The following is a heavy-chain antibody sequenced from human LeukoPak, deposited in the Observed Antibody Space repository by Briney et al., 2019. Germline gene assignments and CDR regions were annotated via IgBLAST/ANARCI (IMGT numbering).Heavy chain of an antibody. CDR3: ARDPRKQWLVRSGAFDI. D-gene: IGHD6-19*01. J-gene: IGHJ3*02. CDR2: ISSSSTYI. CDR1: GFTFSSYS. Sequence: GGSLRLSCAASGFTFSSYSMNWVRQAPGKGLEWVSSISSSSTYIFYADSVKGRFTVSRDNAKNSLDLRMNSLRAEDTAVYYCARDPRKQWLVRSGAFDIWGQGTMVTVSS. V-gene: IGHV3-21*01.